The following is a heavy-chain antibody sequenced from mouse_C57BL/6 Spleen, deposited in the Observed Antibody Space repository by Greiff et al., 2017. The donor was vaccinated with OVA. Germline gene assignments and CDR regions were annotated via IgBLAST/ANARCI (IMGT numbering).Heavy chain of an antibody. V-gene: IGHV1-64*01. J-gene: IGHJ4*01. CDR1: GYTFTSYW. CDR3: WRDGHEDYYAMDY. Sequence: VQLQQSGAELVKPGASVKLSCKASGYTFTSYWMHWVKQRPGQGLEWIGMIHPNSGSTNYNEKFKSKATLTVDKSSSTAYMQLSSLTSEDSAVYYWWRDGHEDYYAMDYWGQGTSVTVSS. CDR2: IHPNSGST. D-gene: IGHD2-2*01.